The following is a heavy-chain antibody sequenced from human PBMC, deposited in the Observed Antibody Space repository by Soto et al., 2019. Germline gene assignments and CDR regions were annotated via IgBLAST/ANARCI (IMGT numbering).Heavy chain of an antibody. CDR1: GFTFSSYA. J-gene: IGHJ6*02. V-gene: IGHV3-30-3*01. CDR3: AREEGGDSSTSRYYYYYGMDV. Sequence: GGSLRLSCAASGFTFSSYAMHWVRPAPGKGLEWVAVISYDGSNKYYADSVKGRFTISRDNSKNTLYLQMNSLRAEDTAVYYCAREEGGDSSTSRYYYYYGMDVWGQGTTVTVSS. D-gene: IGHD2-2*01. CDR2: ISYDGSNK.